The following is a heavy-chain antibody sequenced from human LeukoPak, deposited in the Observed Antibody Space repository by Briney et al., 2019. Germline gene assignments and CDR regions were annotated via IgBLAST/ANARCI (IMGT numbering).Heavy chain of an antibody. D-gene: IGHD2-15*01. CDR3: ARDGLGVADLDY. CDR1: GVTFSSYA. V-gene: IGHV3-48*03. J-gene: IGHJ4*02. CDR2: ISSSGTTI. Sequence: GGSLRLSCAGSGVTFSSYAMSWVRQAPGEGLERLSFISSSGTTISSADSVKGRFIISRDNAKNSLYLRMNSLRGEDTAAYYCARDGLGVADLDYWGQGTLVTVSS.